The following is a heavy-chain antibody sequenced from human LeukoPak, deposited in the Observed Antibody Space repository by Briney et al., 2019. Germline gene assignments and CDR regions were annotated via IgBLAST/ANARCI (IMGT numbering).Heavy chain of an antibody. Sequence: QPGGSLRLSCAASGFTFNNYAMHWVRQAPGKGLEWVAVISYDGSNKYYADSVKGRFTISRDNSKNTLYLQMNSLRAEDTAVYYCARGARRFGEFARLDYWGQGTLVTVSS. CDR1: GFTFNNYA. V-gene: IGHV3-30*04. CDR2: ISYDGSNK. D-gene: IGHD3-10*01. J-gene: IGHJ4*02. CDR3: ARGARRFGEFARLDY.